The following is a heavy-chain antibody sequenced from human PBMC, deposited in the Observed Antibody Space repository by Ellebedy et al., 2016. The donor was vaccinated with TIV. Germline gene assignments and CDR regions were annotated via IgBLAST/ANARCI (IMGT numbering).Heavy chain of an antibody. V-gene: IGHV3-7*01. D-gene: IGHD1-14*01. CDR1: GFTFSNYW. CDR2: IKQDGSDK. CDR3: ARGRTGDY. Sequence: GESLKISXAASGFTFSNYWMTCVRQAPGKGLELLADIKQDGSDKYYVDSVKGRFTISRDNAMNLLYVQMNSLRAEDTAVYYCARGRTGDYWGQGTLVTVSS. J-gene: IGHJ4*02.